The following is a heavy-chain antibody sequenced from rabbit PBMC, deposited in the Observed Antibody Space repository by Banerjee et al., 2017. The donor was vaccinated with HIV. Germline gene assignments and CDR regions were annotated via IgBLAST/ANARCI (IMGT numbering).Heavy chain of an antibody. V-gene: IGHV1S45*01. D-gene: IGHD6-1*01. Sequence: QEQLEESGGDLVKPEGSLTLTCTASGFSFSGSYWICWVRQAPGEGLEWIACINTISGDTVYATWAKGRFTISKASWTTVTLQMTSLTAADTATYFCARGLVMLSLWGPGTLVTVS. J-gene: IGHJ4*01. CDR1: GFSFSGSYW. CDR3: ARGLVMLSL. CDR2: INTISGDT.